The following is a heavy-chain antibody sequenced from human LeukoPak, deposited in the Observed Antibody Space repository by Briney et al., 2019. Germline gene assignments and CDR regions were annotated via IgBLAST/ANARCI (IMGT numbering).Heavy chain of an antibody. V-gene: IGHV3-48*03. J-gene: IGHJ3*02. Sequence: TGGSLRLSCAASGFTFSSYEMNWVRQAPGKGLEWVSYISSSGSDIYHADSVKGRFTISRNNAKNSLYLQMNSLRAEDTAVYYCARVDYGAYASFGIWGQGTMVTVSS. D-gene: IGHD4-17*01. CDR2: ISSSGSDI. CDR3: ARVDYGAYASFGI. CDR1: GFTFSSYE.